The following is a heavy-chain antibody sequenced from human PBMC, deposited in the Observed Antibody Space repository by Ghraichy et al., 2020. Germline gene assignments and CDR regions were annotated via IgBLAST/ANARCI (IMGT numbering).Heavy chain of an antibody. CDR2: ISSSSSYI. CDR3: ARDITSHYYGSGSYYQPEYYGMDV. D-gene: IGHD3-10*01. Sequence: GESLNISCAASGFTFSSYSMNWVRQAPGKGLEWVSSISSSSSYIYYADSVKGRFTISRDNAKNSLYLQMNSLRAEDTAVYYCARDITSHYYGSGSYYQPEYYGMDVWGQGTTVTVSS. J-gene: IGHJ6*02. CDR1: GFTFSSYS. V-gene: IGHV3-21*01.